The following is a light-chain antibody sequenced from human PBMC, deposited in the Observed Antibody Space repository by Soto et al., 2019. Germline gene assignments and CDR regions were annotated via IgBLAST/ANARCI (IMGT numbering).Light chain of an antibody. CDR1: QRIASN. V-gene: IGKV3-15*01. CDR3: QQFNNWPYT. CDR2: GAS. Sequence: DILMTQPPATLSVSPGERVTLSCWASQRIASNLACYKQRPVQPPSLLIYGASKRASDDVPDRFTGSGSGTQFNLTITGVRSDDLAVYFCQQFNNWPYTFGQGTKVDIK. J-gene: IGKJ2*01.